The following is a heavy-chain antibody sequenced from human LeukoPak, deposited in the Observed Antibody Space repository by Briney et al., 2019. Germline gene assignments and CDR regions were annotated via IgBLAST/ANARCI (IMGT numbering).Heavy chain of an antibody. CDR1: GGSISSHY. CDR2: IYYSGST. D-gene: IGHD2-8*01. J-gene: IGHJ3*02. V-gene: IGHV4-59*11. Sequence: SETQSLTCTVSGGSISSHYWSWIRQPPGKGLEWIGYIYYSGSTNYNPSLKSRVTISVDTSKNQFSLKLSSVTAADTAVYYCARGREGGCTNGVCYDAFDIWGQGTVVTVSS. CDR3: ARGREGGCTNGVCYDAFDI.